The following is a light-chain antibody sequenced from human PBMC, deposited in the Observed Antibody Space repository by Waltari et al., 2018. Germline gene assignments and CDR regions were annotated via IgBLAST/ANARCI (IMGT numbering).Light chain of an antibody. CDR2: EAS. J-gene: IGKJ2*01. Sequence: DIQMTQSPSILPASVGDRVTITCRASQSISKSLAWYQQNPGKGPKLLIFEASSLDSGVPSRFSGSGSGTEFTLTISSLQPDDFATYFCQQFKSYSYTFGQGTKLEIK. CDR1: QSISKS. V-gene: IGKV1-5*03. CDR3: QQFKSYSYT.